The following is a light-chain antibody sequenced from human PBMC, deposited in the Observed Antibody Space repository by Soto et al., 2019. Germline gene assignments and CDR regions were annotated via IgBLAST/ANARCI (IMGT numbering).Light chain of an antibody. V-gene: IGKV1-17*01. CDR1: QGIRND. CDR2: DAS. CDR3: QQYTSYSWT. Sequence: EIPMTQSPSDMAAPVGDRVTITCSASQGIRNDLGWYQQKPGKAPQILIYDASTLKSGVPSRFSTSGSGTEFTLIISSLHPDDFATYYCQQYTSYSWTFGQGTKVDIK. J-gene: IGKJ1*01.